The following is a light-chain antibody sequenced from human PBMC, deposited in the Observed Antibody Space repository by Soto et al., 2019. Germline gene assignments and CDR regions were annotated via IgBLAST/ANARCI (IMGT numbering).Light chain of an antibody. CDR3: QQRGSWPPT. J-gene: IGKJ1*01. CDR1: QSVNNY. V-gene: IGKV3-11*01. CDR2: DAF. Sequence: EIVLTQSPATLSLSPGERATLSCRASQSVNNYFAWYQQKPGQAPRLLIYDAFTKAIRSPARFSGRGSQTDFTLTSSSPEHEHFAVYFCQQRGSWPPTFGQGTNVEI.